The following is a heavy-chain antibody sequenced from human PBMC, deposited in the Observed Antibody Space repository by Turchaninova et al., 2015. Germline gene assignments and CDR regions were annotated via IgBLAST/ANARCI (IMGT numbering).Heavy chain of an antibody. J-gene: IGHJ4*02. CDR2: IRSKANGETT. CDR1: GFNFGVYA. V-gene: IGHV3-49*04. CDR3: TRRSF. Sequence: EVQLVESGGGLVKPGRALRISCKASGFNFGVYAMTWVRQAPGKGLEWVGFIRSKANGETTDYAASVKGRFTIWREESKNTVHLQMSSLKTEDTAVYFCTRRSFWGQGTLVTVSS. D-gene: IGHD3-16*02.